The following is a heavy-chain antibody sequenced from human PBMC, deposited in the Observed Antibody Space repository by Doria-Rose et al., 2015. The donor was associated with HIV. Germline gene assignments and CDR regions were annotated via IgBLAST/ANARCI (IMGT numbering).Heavy chain of an antibody. V-gene: IGHV2-26*01. CDR2: TFSDDER. Sequence: QITLKESGPVLVKPTETLTLTCTVSGVSLSSPGMGVGWIRQPPGNALEWLADTFSDDERSYKTSLKSRLTISRGTSKRQVFLIMTDMDPVDTATYYCARIKSSRWYHKYYFDFWGQGTLVIVSA. D-gene: IGHD6-13*01. CDR3: ARIKSSRWYHKYYFDF. CDR1: GVSLSSPGMG. J-gene: IGHJ4*02.